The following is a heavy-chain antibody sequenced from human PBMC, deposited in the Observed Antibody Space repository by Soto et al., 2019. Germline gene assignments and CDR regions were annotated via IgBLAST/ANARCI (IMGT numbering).Heavy chain of an antibody. J-gene: IGHJ4*02. Sequence: QLQLQESGSGLVKPSQTLSLTCAVSGGSISSGGYSWSWIRQPPGKGLAWIGYIYHSGSTYYNPSLKMRPTISVDRSKPEFSLQLCSVTAACTAVDYGARVQVVAARRCGQGTLVNVSA. D-gene: IGHD2-15*01. CDR2: IYHSGST. CDR3: ARVQVVAARR. CDR1: GGSISSGGYS. V-gene: IGHV4-30-2*01.